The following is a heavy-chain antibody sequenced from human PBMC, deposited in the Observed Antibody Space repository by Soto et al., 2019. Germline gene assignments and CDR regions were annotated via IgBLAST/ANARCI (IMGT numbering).Heavy chain of an antibody. CDR3: ASAPYRSPFDL. D-gene: IGHD3-10*01. V-gene: IGHV4-61*01. CDR1: GGSVSSGSYF. J-gene: IGHJ2*01. Sequence: QVQLQESGPGLVKPSETLSLTCSVSGGSVSSGSYFWSWIRQPPGKGLEWIGDIDYSGSTNHNPSLKSRVTISIDTSKNQFSLKLSSVTAADTAVYYCASAPYRSPFDLWGRGTLVTVSS. CDR2: IDYSGST.